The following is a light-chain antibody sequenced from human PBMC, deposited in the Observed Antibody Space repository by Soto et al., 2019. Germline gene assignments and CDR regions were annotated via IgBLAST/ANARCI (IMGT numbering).Light chain of an antibody. Sequence: QSALTQPASVSGSPGQSITISCTGTSSDVGRYNLVSWYQQHPGKAPKLMIYEVSKRPSGVSNRFSGSKSGNTASLTISGLQAEDEADYYCCSYAGSSTFPWVFGGGTKLTVL. V-gene: IGLV2-23*02. CDR1: SSDVGRYNL. J-gene: IGLJ3*02. CDR3: CSYAGSSTFPWV. CDR2: EVS.